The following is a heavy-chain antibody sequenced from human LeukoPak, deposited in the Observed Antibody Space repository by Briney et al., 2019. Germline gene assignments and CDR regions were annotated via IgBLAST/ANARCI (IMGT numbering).Heavy chain of an antibody. Sequence: ASVTVSCKASDYSFSSNGFTWVRQAPGHGLEWMGWISAYNGNTNYAQKLQGRVTMTTDTSTTTAYMDLRSLRSDHTAVYYCANLKNDYDSSGYLVTDAFDTWGQGTMATASS. CDR3: ANLKNDYDSSGYLVTDAFDT. D-gene: IGHD3-22*01. CDR2: ISAYNGNT. J-gene: IGHJ3*02. V-gene: IGHV1-18*01. CDR1: DYSFSSNG.